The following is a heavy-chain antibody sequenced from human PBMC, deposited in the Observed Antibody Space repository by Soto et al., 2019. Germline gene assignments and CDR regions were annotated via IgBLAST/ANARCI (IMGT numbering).Heavy chain of an antibody. Sequence: PGGSLRLSCAASGFTFSSYGMHWVRQAPGKGLEWVAVISYDGSNKYYADSVKGRFTISRDNSKNTLYLQMNSLRAEDTAVYYCAASNGWFDPWGQGTLVTVSS. J-gene: IGHJ5*02. CDR3: AASNGWFDP. V-gene: IGHV3-30*03. CDR2: ISYDGSNK. CDR1: GFTFSSYG.